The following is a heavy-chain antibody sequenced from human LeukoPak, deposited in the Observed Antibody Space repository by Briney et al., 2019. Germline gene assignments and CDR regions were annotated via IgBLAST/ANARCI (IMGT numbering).Heavy chain of an antibody. CDR2: ISGSGGST. CDR3: AGGGVVVPAAIHYFDY. V-gene: IGHV3-23*01. J-gene: IGHJ4*02. Sequence: GGSLRLSCAASGFTFDDYAMHWVRQAPGKGLEWVSAISGSGGSTYYADSVKGRFTISRDNSKNTLYLQMNSLRAEDTAVYYCAGGGVVVPAAIHYFDYWGQGTLVTVSS. D-gene: IGHD2-2*02. CDR1: GFTFDDYA.